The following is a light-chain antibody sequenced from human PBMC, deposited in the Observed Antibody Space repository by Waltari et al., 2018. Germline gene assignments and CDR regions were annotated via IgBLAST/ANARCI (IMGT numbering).Light chain of an antibody. J-gene: IGKJ1*01. CDR3: QKYESLPAT. CDR1: QSVGKY. Sequence: EIVLTQSPGPLSLSPGERATLPCRASQSVGKYLAWYQQKPAQAPSLLIYETYRRATGTPDRFSGSGSGTDFSLTISRLEPEDFAVYYCQKYESLPATFGQGTTAEIK. V-gene: IGKV3-20*01. CDR2: ETY.